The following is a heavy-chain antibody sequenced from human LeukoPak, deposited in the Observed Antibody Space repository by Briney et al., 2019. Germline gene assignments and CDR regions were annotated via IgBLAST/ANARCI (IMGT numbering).Heavy chain of an antibody. Sequence: GESLRLSCTTSGFNFNNAWMNWVRQAPGKGLEWVGRIKSKTDGETTDYVAPVKGRFTISRDDSENTVYLQMNSLKTEDTATYYCANGPFWGQGTLVTVSS. J-gene: IGHJ4*02. CDR1: GFNFNNAW. CDR2: IKSKTDGETT. D-gene: IGHD4/OR15-4a*01. CDR3: ANGPF. V-gene: IGHV3-15*07.